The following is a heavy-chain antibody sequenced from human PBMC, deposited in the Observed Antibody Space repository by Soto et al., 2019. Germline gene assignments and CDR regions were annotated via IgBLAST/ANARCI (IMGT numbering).Heavy chain of an antibody. V-gene: IGHV1-69*01. Sequence: QVQLVQSGAEVKKPGSSVKVSCKASGGTFSSYAISWVRQAPGHGLEWMGGIIPIFGTANYAQKFQGRVTITADESTSTAYMELSSLRSEDTAVYYCARDRGGYCSGGSCYSDAFDIWGQGTMVTVSS. CDR2: IIPIFGTA. CDR1: GGTFSSYA. D-gene: IGHD2-15*01. CDR3: ARDRGGYCSGGSCYSDAFDI. J-gene: IGHJ3*02.